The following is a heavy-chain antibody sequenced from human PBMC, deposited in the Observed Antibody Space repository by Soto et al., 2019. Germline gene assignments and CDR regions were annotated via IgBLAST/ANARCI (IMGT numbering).Heavy chain of an antibody. CDR3: ARDCPVHCGGDCCQSQVGSYYYGMDV. CDR2: IYYSGST. V-gene: IGHV4-31*03. J-gene: IGHJ6*02. Sequence: QVQLQESGPGLVKPSQTLSLTCTVSGGSISSGGYYWSWIRQHPGKGLEWIGYIYYSGSTYYNPSIKSRVTITVDTSKNQFSLKLSSVTAADTAVYYCARDCPVHCGGDCCQSQVGSYYYGMDVWGQGTTVTVSS. D-gene: IGHD2-21*02. CDR1: GGSISSGGYY.